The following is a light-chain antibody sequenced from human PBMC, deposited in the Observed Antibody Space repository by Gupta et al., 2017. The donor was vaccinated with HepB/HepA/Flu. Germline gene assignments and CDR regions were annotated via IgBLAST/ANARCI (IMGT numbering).Light chain of an antibody. V-gene: IGLV10-54*04. J-gene: IGLJ2*01. CDR3: SAWDSSRSAQV. CDR2: KNN. CDR1: SNNVGNQG. Sequence: AGLTQPPSVSKGLRQTATLTCTGNSNNVGNQGAAWLQQHQGHPPKLLSYKNNNRPSGISERFSASRSGTTASLTITGLQPEDEADYYCSAWDSSRSAQVFGGGTKLTVL.